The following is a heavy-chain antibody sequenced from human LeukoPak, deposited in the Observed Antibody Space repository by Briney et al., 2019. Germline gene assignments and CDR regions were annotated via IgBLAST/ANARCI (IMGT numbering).Heavy chain of an antibody. Sequence: PSETLSLTCTVSGGSVSSGSYYWSWIRQPPGKGLEWIGYIYYSGSTNYNPSLKGRVTISVDTSKNQFSLKLSSVTAADTAVYYCARVGSGWEGYYFDYWGQGTLVTVSS. V-gene: IGHV4-61*01. CDR2: IYYSGST. CDR1: GGSVSSGSYY. CDR3: ARVGSGWEGYYFDY. J-gene: IGHJ4*02. D-gene: IGHD6-19*01.